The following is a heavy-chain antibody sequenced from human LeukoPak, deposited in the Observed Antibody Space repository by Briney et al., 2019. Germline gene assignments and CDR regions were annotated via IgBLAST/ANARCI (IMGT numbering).Heavy chain of an antibody. J-gene: IGHJ4*02. D-gene: IGHD6-13*01. CDR2: INEGGNEK. Sequence: GGSLRLSCAASGFTFSNYWMSWVRQVPGKGLEWVANINEGGNEKNYVDSVKGRFTVSRDNAQNSLYLQMNNLRVEDTAVYYCARHPNSNWDYWGQGTLVTVSS. V-gene: IGHV3-7*03. CDR3: ARHPNSNWDY. CDR1: GFTFSNYW.